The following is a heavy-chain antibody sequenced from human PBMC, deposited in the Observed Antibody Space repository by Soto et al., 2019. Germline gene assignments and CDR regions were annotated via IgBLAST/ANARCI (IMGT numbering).Heavy chain of an antibody. V-gene: IGHV3-30-3*01. CDR3: ARDLSDYFDY. Sequence: QVPLVESGGGVVQPGRSLRLSCAASGFTFSRYAMHWVRQAPGRGLEWVAFISHDGSNKYYADSVKGRFTISRDNSKNTLYLQMNSLRADDTAVYYCARDLSDYFDYWGQGTLVTVSS. D-gene: IGHD1-26*01. CDR2: ISHDGSNK. J-gene: IGHJ4*02. CDR1: GFTFSRYA.